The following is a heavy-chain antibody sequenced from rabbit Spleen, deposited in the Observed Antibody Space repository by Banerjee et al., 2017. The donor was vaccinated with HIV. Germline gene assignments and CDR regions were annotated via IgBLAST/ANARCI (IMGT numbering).Heavy chain of an antibody. CDR3: ARDTSSSFSSYGMDL. CDR1: RFPFSDKAV. Sequence: QEQLVESRGGLVKPGGSLKLSCTASRFPFSDKAVMCWVRQAPGKGLEWIACIDAGDSGFTYFANWAKGRFTVSKTSSTTVTLHMTSLTAADTATYFCARDTSSSFSSYGMDLWGQGPSSPS. D-gene: IGHD1-1*01. CDR2: IDAGDSGFT. V-gene: IGHV1S45*01. J-gene: IGHJ6*01.